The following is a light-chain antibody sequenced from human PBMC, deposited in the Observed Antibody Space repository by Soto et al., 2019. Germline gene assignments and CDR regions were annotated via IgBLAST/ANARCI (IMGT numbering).Light chain of an antibody. J-gene: IGLJ1*01. CDR1: SSDVGGYNY. CDR2: EVS. V-gene: IGLV2-14*01. Sequence: QSAPTQPASVSGSPGQSITISCTGTSSDVGGYNYVSWYQQHPGKAPKLIIYEVSYRPSGISSRFSGSKSGNTASLTISGLQAEDEADYYCSSYTTSSTPVYVFGTGTKVTVL. CDR3: SSYTTSSTPVYV.